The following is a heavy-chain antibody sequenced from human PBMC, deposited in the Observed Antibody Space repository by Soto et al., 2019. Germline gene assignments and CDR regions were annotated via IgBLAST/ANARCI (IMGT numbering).Heavy chain of an antibody. CDR3: ARVATVTTWRPFDY. V-gene: IGHV4-59*01. CDR2: IYYSGST. D-gene: IGHD4-17*01. Sequence: QVQLQESGPGLVKPSETLSLTCTVSGGSISSYYWSWIRQPPGKGLEWIGYIYYSGSTNYNPSLKSRVTISVDTSKNQFSLKLSSVTAADTAVYYCARVATVTTWRPFDYWGQGTLVTVSS. J-gene: IGHJ4*02. CDR1: GGSISSYY.